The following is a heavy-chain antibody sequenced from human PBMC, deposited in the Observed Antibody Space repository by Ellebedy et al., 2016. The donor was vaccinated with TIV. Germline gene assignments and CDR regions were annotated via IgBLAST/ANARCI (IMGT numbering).Heavy chain of an antibody. V-gene: IGHV4-39*07. CDR3: ARGGLQGSQWELPTWTFDY. D-gene: IGHD1-26*01. CDR1: DGSITSSSYY. CDR2: IYYSGST. Sequence: SETLSLXCTVSDGSITSSSYYWDWIRQPPGKGLEWIGTIYYSGSTYYNPSLKSRVTISVDTSKNQFSLKLSSVTAADTAVYYCARGGLQGSQWELPTWTFDYWGQGTLVTVSS. J-gene: IGHJ4*02.